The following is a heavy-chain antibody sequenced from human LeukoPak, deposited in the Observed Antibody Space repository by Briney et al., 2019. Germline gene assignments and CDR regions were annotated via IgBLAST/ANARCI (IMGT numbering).Heavy chain of an antibody. J-gene: IGHJ4*02. CDR3: ARDGSKRDRSSSLY. CDR2: ISAYNGNT. Sequence: ASVKVSCKASGYSFSSYGISWVRQAPGQELGWMGWISAYNGNTNYAQKLQGRVTMTTETSTSTANMELRSLRSDDTAVYYCARDGSKRDRSSSLYWGQGTLVTVSS. V-gene: IGHV1-18*01. D-gene: IGHD6-6*01. CDR1: GYSFSSYG.